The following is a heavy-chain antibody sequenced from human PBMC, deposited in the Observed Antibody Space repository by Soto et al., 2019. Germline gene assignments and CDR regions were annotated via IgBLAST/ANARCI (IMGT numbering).Heavy chain of an antibody. CDR2: ISGSGGST. CDR1: GFIFISYG. J-gene: IGHJ4*02. CDR3: AKVKEVGAITLFDY. Sequence: GGSLRLSCAASGFIFISYGMSWVRQAPGKGLEWVSAISGSGGSTYYADSVKGRFTISRDNSKNTLYLQMNSLRAEDTAVYYCAKVKEVGAITLFDYWGKGTLVTVSS. D-gene: IGHD1-26*01. V-gene: IGHV3-23*01.